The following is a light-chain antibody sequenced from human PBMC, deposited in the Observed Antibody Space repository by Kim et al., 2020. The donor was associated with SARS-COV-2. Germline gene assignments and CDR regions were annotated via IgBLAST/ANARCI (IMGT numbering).Light chain of an antibody. Sequence: DIQLTQSPSTLSASVGATVTITCRASQTINNWLAWYQQHPGTAPKLLISKTSSLQNGVPSRFTGSGSETEFTLTIKNLQPEDFATYYCQQDETNVITFGQGTRLGIK. CDR1: QTINNW. CDR2: KTS. CDR3: QQDETNVIT. J-gene: IGKJ5*01. V-gene: IGKV1-5*03.